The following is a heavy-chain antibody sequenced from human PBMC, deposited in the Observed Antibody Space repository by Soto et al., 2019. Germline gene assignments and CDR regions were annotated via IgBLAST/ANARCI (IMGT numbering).Heavy chain of an antibody. V-gene: IGHV1-18*01. D-gene: IGHD1-1*01. CDR1: GYAFTTYG. J-gene: IGHJ4*02. CDR3: ARGRYGDY. Sequence: QVHLVQSGAEVKKPGASVKVSCKGYGYAFTTYGITWVRQAPGQGLEWMGWISAHNGNTNYAQKLQGRVTVTRDTSPSTAYMELRSLRSDDTAVYYCARGRYGDYWGQGALVTVSS. CDR2: ISAHNGNT.